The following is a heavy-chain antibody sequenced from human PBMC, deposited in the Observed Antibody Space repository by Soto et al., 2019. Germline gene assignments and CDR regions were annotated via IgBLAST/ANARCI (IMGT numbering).Heavy chain of an antibody. CDR1: GYTFTSYY. D-gene: IGHD3-16*01. J-gene: IGHJ4*02. Sequence: QVQLVQSGAEVKKPGASVKVSCKASGYTFTSYYMHWVRQAPGQGLEWMGIVNPSAGTTTYAQKFQGRTTLTRDTSTSTVYMELSSLRSEDTAVYYCARAHLGYWGQGPLVTVSS. CDR2: VNPSAGTT. CDR3: ARAHLGY. V-gene: IGHV1-46*01.